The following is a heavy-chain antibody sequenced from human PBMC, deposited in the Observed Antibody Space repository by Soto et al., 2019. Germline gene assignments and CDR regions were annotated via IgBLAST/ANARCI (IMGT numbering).Heavy chain of an antibody. D-gene: IGHD3-10*01. J-gene: IGHJ2*01. V-gene: IGHV3-7*01. Sequence: EVQLVESGGGLVQPGGSLRLSCAASGFTFSSYWMAWFRRAPGKGLEWVANIKPDGGETFYVDSLRGRFTISRDNAKNSLYLQMYSLRVEDTAVYYCTRVGGAGYSDLWGRGTLVTVSS. CDR2: IKPDGGET. CDR1: GFTFSSYW. CDR3: TRVGGAGYSDL.